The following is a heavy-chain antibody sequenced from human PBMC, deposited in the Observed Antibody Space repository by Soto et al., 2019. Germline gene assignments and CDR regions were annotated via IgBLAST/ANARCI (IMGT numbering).Heavy chain of an antibody. CDR3: AKRQGGVTDFYYGRDV. CDR1: GFTFSSYG. D-gene: IGHD3-3*01. CDR2: ISYDGSNK. Sequence: QVQLVESGGGVVQPGRSLRLSCAASGFTFSSYGMHWVRQAPGKGLEWVAVISYDGSNKYYADSVKGRFTISRDNSKNALYLQMNSLRPEDTAVYYCAKRQGGVTDFYYGRDVWGQGTTFTVSS. V-gene: IGHV3-30*18. J-gene: IGHJ6*02.